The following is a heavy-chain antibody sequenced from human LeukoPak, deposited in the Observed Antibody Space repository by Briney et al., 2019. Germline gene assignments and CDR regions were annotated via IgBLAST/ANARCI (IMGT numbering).Heavy chain of an antibody. CDR3: ARDLRRFVPPESHYFDY. D-gene: IGHD6-6*01. CDR2: ISYDGSNK. Sequence: GGSLRLSCAASGFTFSSYATHWVRQAPGKGLEWVAVISYDGSNKYYADSVKGRFTISRDNSKNTLYLQMNSLRAEDTAVYYCARDLRRFVPPESHYFDYWGQGTLVTVSS. V-gene: IGHV3-30-3*01. J-gene: IGHJ4*02. CDR1: GFTFSSYA.